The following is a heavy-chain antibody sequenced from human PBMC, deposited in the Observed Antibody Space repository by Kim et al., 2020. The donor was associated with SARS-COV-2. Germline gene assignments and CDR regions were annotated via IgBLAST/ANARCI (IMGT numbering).Heavy chain of an antibody. V-gene: IGHV5-51*01. J-gene: IGHJ4*02. Sequence: GESLKISCKGSGYSFTSYWIGWVRQMPGKGLEWMGIIYPCDSDTRYSPSFQGQVTISADKSISTAYLQWSSLKASDTAMYYCARPVSFGSYAAGFDYWGQGTLVTVSS. CDR2: IYPCDSDT. CDR1: GYSFTSYW. CDR3: ARPVSFGSYAAGFDY. D-gene: IGHD1-26*01.